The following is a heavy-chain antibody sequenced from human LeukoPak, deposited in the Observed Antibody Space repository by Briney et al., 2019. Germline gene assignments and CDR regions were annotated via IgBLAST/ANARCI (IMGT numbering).Heavy chain of an antibody. CDR2: ISSSSSTI. J-gene: IGHJ6*02. Sequence: GGSLRLSCAASGFTFSSYSMNWVRQAPGKGLEWVSYISSSSSTIYYADSVKGRFTISRDNAKNSLYLQMNSLRAEDTAVCYCARDLGIAAAGPWDYYGMDVWGQGTTVTVSS. CDR3: ARDLGIAAAGPWDYYGMDV. D-gene: IGHD6-13*01. CDR1: GFTFSSYS. V-gene: IGHV3-48*04.